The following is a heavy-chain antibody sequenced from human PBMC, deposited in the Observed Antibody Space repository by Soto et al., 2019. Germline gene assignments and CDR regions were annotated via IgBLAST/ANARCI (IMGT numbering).Heavy chain of an antibody. D-gene: IGHD6-13*01. CDR2: ISSSGSTI. CDR1: GFTFSSYE. V-gene: IGHV3-48*03. J-gene: IGHJ6*02. CDR3: ARDDSGSSLGNYYYYGMDV. Sequence: EVQLVESGGGLVQPRGSLRLSCAASGFTFSSYEMNWVRQAPGKGLEWVSYISSSGSTIYYADSVKGRFTISRDNAKNSLYLQMNSLRAEDTAVYYCARDDSGSSLGNYYYYGMDVWGQGTTVTVSS.